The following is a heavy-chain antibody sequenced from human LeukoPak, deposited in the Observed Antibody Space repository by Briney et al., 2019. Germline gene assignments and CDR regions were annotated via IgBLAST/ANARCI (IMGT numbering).Heavy chain of an antibody. D-gene: IGHD6-19*01. CDR2: IKQDGSEK. J-gene: IGHJ6*03. V-gene: IGHV3-7*01. CDR1: GFTFSSYW. Sequence: GGSLRLSCAASGFTFSSYWMSWVRQAPGKGLEWVANIKQDGSEKYYVDSVKGRFTISRDNAKNTLYLQMNSLRAEDTAVYYCAREVRELWLASSYYYYYMDVWGKGTTVTISS. CDR3: AREVRELWLASSYYYYYMDV.